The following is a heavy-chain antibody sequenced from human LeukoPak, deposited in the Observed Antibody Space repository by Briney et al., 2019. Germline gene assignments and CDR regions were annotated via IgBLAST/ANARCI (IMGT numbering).Heavy chain of an antibody. CDR3: AGGRTQALRLNY. CDR2: IYYSGST. CDR1: GGSISSSSYY. D-gene: IGHD3-16*01. Sequence: NPSETLSLTCTVSGGSISSSSYYWGWIRQPPRKGLEWIGSIYYSGSTYYNPSLKSRVTISVDTSKNQFSLKLSSVTAADTAVYYCAGGRTQALRLNYWGQGTLVTVSS. V-gene: IGHV4-39*01. J-gene: IGHJ4*02.